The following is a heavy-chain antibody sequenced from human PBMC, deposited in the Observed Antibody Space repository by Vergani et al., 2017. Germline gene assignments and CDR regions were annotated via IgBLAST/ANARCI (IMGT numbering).Heavy chain of an antibody. CDR1: GFTFSSYS. Sequence: EVQLVESGGGLVQPGGSLRLSCAASGFTFSSYSMNWVRQAPGKGLEWVSYISSSSSTIYYADSVKGRFTISRDNAKNSLYLQMNSLRAEDTAVYYCARGTPPDSSGYYRDHDAFDIWGQGTMVTVSS. CDR2: ISSSSSTI. D-gene: IGHD3-22*01. J-gene: IGHJ3*02. CDR3: ARGTPPDSSGYYRDHDAFDI. V-gene: IGHV3-48*04.